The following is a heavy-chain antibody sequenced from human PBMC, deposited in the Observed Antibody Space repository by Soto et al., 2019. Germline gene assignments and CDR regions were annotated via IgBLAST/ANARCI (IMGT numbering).Heavy chain of an antibody. V-gene: IGHV5-51*01. CDR1: GYSFTSYW. Sequence: SLKISCKGSGYSFTSYWIGWVRQMPGKGLEWMGIIYPGDSDTRYSPSFQGQVTISADKSISTAYLQWSSLKASDTAMYYCXXRXXXXSSXPPYYFDYWGQGTLVTLSS. J-gene: IGHJ4*02. CDR3: XXRXXXXSSXPPYYFDY. D-gene: IGHD6-6*01. CDR2: IYPGDSDT.